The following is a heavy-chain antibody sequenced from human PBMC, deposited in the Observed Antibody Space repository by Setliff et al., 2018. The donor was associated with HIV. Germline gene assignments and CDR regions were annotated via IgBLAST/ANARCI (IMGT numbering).Heavy chain of an antibody. D-gene: IGHD3-10*01. CDR2: IYPGDSDT. CDR1: GYSCISYW. CDR3: ARHGLNYYGSGSYYNGIGY. J-gene: IGHJ4*02. Sequence: GESLKISCKGSGYSCISYWIGWVRQMPGKGLEWMGIIYPGDSDTRYSPSFQGQVTISADKSLSTAYLQWSSLKASDTAIYYCARHGLNYYGSGSYYNGIGYCGQGTLVTVSS. V-gene: IGHV5-51*01.